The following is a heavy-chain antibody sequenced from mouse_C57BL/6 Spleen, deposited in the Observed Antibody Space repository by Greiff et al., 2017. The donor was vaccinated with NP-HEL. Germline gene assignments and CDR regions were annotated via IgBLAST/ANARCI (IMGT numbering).Heavy chain of an antibody. CDR3: ARAGRNYDYGVDY. D-gene: IGHD2-4*01. CDR2: ISDGGSYT. Sequence: EVQVVESGGGLVKPGGSLKLSCAASGFTFSSYAMSWVRQTPEKRLEWVATISDGGSYTYYPDNVKGRFTISRDNAKNNLYLQMSHLKSEDTAMYYCARAGRNYDYGVDYWGQGTTLTVSS. CDR1: GFTFSSYA. V-gene: IGHV5-4*01. J-gene: IGHJ2*01.